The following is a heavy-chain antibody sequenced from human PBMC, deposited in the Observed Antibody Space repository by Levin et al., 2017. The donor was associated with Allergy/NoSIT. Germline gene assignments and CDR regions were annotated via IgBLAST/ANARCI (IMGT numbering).Heavy chain of an antibody. Sequence: GESLKISCAASGFTFSSYAMSWVRQAPGKGLEWVSAISGSGGSTYYADSVKGRFTLSRDNSKNTLYLQMNRLRAEDTAVYYCAKGRSGYSSSWPLDYWGQGTLVTVSS. J-gene: IGHJ4*02. CDR3: AKGRSGYSSSWPLDY. CDR2: ISGSGGST. D-gene: IGHD6-13*01. CDR1: GFTFSSYA. V-gene: IGHV3-23*01.